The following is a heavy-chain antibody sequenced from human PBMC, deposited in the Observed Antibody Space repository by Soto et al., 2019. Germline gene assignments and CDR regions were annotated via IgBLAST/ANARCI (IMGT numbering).Heavy chain of an antibody. CDR2: ISGSGGTT. Sequence: GGSLRLSCAASGFTFSSYAMSWVRQAPGKGLEWVSAISGSGGTTYYADSVKGRFTISRDNSKNTVYLQMNSLRAEDTAVYYCAKGQWLSPYYFDYWGQGTLVTVSS. CDR1: GFTFSSYA. D-gene: IGHD6-19*01. CDR3: AKGQWLSPYYFDY. V-gene: IGHV3-23*01. J-gene: IGHJ4*02.